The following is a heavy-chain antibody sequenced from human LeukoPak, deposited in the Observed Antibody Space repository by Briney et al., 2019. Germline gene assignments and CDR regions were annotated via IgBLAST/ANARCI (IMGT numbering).Heavy chain of an antibody. CDR3: ARDLIGWSLDP. D-gene: IGHD2-2*03. CDR2: VDNDGWAT. Sequence: GGSLRLSCAASGFSLSSFEMNWVRQAPGEGQEWIAYVDNDGWATSYYADSVKGRFTITRDDAKSSLSLQMDSLTVEDTAVYYCARDLIGWSLDPWGQGTLVSVSS. V-gene: IGHV3-48*03. CDR1: GFSLSSFE. J-gene: IGHJ5*02.